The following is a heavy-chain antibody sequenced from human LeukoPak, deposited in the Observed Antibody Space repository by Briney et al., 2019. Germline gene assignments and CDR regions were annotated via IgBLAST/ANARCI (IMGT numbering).Heavy chain of an antibody. CDR1: GGSMSSSSYY. CDR2: IYYSGT. J-gene: IGHJ3*02. CDR3: ARQPPNNFWSGYYAFDI. V-gene: IGHV4-39*01. Sequence: PSETLSLTCTVSGGSMSSSSYYWGWIRQPPGKGLEWIGNIYYSGTYYNPSLKSRVTIFIDTSKNQFSLKLSSVTAADTALYYCARQPPNNFWSGYYAFDIWGQGTMVTVSS. D-gene: IGHD3-3*01.